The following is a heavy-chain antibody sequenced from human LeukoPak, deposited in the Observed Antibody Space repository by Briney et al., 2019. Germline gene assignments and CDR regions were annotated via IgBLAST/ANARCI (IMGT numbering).Heavy chain of an antibody. D-gene: IGHD3-3*02. CDR2: ISSSSSYI. CDR3: ARCSDSISQVDV. Sequence: GGSLRLSCAASGFTFSSYSMNWVRQAPGKGLEWVSSISSSSSYIYYADSVKGRFTISRGNAKNSLYLQMNSLRAEDTAVYYCARCSDSISQVDVWGKGTTVTVSS. J-gene: IGHJ6*04. CDR1: GFTFSSYS. V-gene: IGHV3-21*01.